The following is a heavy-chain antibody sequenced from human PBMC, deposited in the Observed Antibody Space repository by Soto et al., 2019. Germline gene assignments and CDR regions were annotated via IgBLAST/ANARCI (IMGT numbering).Heavy chain of an antibody. J-gene: IGHJ4*02. D-gene: IGHD3-22*01. CDR1: GYSFAGYW. V-gene: IGHV5-10-1*01. CDR3: ARQIYDSDTGPNCQYYFDS. CDR2: IDPSDSQT. Sequence: GESLKISCKGSGYSFAGYWITWVRQKPGKGLEWMGRIDPSDSQTYYSPSFRGHVTISVTKSITTVFLQWSSLRASDTAMYYCARQIYDSDTGPNCQYYFDSWGQGTPVTVSS.